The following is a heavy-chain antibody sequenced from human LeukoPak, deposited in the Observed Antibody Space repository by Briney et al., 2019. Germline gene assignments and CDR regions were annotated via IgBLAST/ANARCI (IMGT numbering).Heavy chain of an antibody. J-gene: IGHJ4*02. CDR1: GFSFISYG. Sequence: GGSLRLSCAASGFSFISYGMHWVRQAPGKGLEWVGVISDDGRRKDYADSVKGRFTISRDNSKDTLYLRMNSLRAEDTAVYYCAKRPSDYGDYVSYFDYWGRGTLVTVSS. CDR2: ISDDGRRK. CDR3: AKRPSDYGDYVSYFDY. D-gene: IGHD4-17*01. V-gene: IGHV3-30*18.